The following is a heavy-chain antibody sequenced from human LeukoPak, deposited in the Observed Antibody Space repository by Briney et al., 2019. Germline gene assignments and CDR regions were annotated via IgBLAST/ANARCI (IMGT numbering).Heavy chain of an antibody. CDR1: GYTLTELS. CDR3: ARSKGNSY. Sequence: AASVKVSCKVSGYTLTELSMHWVRQAPGKGLEWMGGFGPEDGETIYAQKFQGRVTMTRDTSISTAYMELSSLTSEDTAMYYCARSKGNSYWGQGTQVTVSS. V-gene: IGHV1-24*01. J-gene: IGHJ4*02. D-gene: IGHD1-26*01. CDR2: FGPEDGET.